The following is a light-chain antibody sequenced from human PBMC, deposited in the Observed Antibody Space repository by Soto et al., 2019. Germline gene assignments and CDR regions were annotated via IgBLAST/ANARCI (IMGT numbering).Light chain of an antibody. CDR3: QKYNSAPPT. J-gene: IGKJ4*01. Sequence: DIQMTQSPSSLSASVRDRITITCRASQGISNFLAWYQQKPGKVPKLLIYAASTLQSGVPSRFSSSGSGTDFTLTISSLQPEDVATYYCQKYNSAPPTFGGGTKVEIK. CDR1: QGISNF. V-gene: IGKV1-27*01. CDR2: AAS.